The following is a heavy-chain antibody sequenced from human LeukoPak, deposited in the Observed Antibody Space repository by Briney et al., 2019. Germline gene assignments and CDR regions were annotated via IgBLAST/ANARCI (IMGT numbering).Heavy chain of an antibody. J-gene: IGHJ4*02. Sequence: GGSLRLSCVGSGFTFRSHAMSWVGQAPEKGLEFVSGIYENGGTTYYADSVKGRFTISRDNSKNTLYLQMNSLRAEDTAVYYCAKVSITPGTTVTRNYYFDYWGQGTLVTVSS. V-gene: IGHV3-23*01. D-gene: IGHD4-17*01. CDR2: IYENGGTT. CDR1: GFTFRSHA. CDR3: AKVSITPGTTVTRNYYFDY.